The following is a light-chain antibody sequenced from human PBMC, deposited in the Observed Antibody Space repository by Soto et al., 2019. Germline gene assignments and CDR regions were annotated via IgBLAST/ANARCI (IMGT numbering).Light chain of an antibody. J-gene: IGKJ2*01. CDR1: QSISTW. CDR2: AAS. CDR3: QQYNDSFPYT. Sequence: DIQMTQSPSTLSASVGGRVTITCRASQSISTWLAWYQQKPGTAPKLLIYAASTLQSGVPSRFSGSRSGTEFTLTVSSLQPDDFATYYCQQYNDSFPYTFGQGTKVDIK. V-gene: IGKV1-5*03.